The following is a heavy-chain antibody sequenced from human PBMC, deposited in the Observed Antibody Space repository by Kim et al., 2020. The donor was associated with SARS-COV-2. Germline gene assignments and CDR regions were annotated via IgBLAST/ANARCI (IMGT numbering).Heavy chain of an antibody. Sequence: EKKFQGGVTITADKSTSTAYMELSSLRSEDTAVYYCAGCGGDCDYYGMDVWGQGTTVTVSS. J-gene: IGHJ6*02. CDR3: AGCGGDCDYYGMDV. V-gene: IGHV1-69*02. D-gene: IGHD2-21*02.